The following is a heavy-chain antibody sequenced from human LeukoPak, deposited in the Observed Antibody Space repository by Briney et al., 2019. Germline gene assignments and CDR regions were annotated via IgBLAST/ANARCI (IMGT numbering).Heavy chain of an antibody. Sequence: PSETLSLTCTVSGGSISSSSYYWGWIRQPPGKGLEWIGSIYYSGSTYYNPSLKSRVTISVDTSKNQFSLKLSSVTAADTVVYYCARSYSSGWYWFDPWGQGTLVTVSS. CDR3: ARSYSSGWYWFDP. D-gene: IGHD6-19*01. V-gene: IGHV4-39*01. J-gene: IGHJ5*02. CDR1: GGSISSSSYY. CDR2: IYYSGST.